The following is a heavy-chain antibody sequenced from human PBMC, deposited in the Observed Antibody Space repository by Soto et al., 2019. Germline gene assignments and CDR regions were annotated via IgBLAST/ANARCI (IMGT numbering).Heavy chain of an antibody. D-gene: IGHD2-15*01. CDR2: IYYSGST. CDR3: ASKRYCSGGSCYDDY. J-gene: IGHJ4*02. Sequence: SETLSLTCTVSGGSISSSSYYRGWIRQPPGKGLEWIGSIYYSGSTYYNPSLKCRVTISVDTSKNQFSLKLSSVTAADTAVYYCASKRYCSGGSCYDDYWGQGTLVTVSS. CDR1: GGSISSSSYY. V-gene: IGHV4-39*01.